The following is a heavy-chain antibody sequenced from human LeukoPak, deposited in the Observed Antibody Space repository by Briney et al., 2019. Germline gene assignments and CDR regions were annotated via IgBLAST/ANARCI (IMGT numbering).Heavy chain of an antibody. D-gene: IGHD3-22*01. CDR1: GYTFTSYY. CDR2: INPSGGST. Sequence: ASVKVSCKASGYTFTSYYMHWVRQAPGQGLEWMGIINPSGGSTSYAQKFQGRVTMTEDTSTDTAYMELSRLRSDDTAVYYCAREDSSGYLRGENYFDYWGQGTLVTVSS. J-gene: IGHJ4*02. V-gene: IGHV1-46*01. CDR3: AREDSSGYLRGENYFDY.